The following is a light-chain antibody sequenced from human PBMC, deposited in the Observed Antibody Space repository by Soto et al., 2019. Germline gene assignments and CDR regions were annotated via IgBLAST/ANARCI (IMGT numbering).Light chain of an antibody. CDR2: EIS. CDR3: QPSSAWPLT. CDR1: QSIRSN. J-gene: IGKJ3*01. V-gene: IGKV3-15*01. Sequence: EIVMTQSPATLSVSPGERATLSCRASQSIRSNYLAWYQQKPGQAPRLLIHEISTRAPGIPARFSGSGSGTEFTLTISSLQSEDLAVYFCQPSSAWPLTFGPGTKVDI.